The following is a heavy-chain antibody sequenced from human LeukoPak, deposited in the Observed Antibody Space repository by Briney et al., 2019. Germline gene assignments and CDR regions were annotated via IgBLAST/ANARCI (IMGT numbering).Heavy chain of an antibody. J-gene: IGHJ4*02. D-gene: IGHD5-24*01. CDR2: ISGSGGNT. CDR3: AKDSERWLQLSHFDY. Sequence: GGSLRLSCAASGFTFSSYAMSWVRQAPGKGLEWVSVISGSGGNTYYADSVKGRFTISRDNSKNTLYLQLNSLRAEDTAVYYCAKDSERWLQLSHFDYWGQGTLVTVSS. CDR1: GFTFSSYA. V-gene: IGHV3-23*01.